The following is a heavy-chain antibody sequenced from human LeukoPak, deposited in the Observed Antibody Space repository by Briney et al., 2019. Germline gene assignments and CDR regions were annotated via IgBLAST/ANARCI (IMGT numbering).Heavy chain of an antibody. CDR3: VRDWDHFDFDS. J-gene: IGHJ5*01. Sequence: GGSLRLSCAASGVTVSSNYMTWVRQAPGKGLEWVAVIYTSGSTYYADSVKGRFTISRDNAKNTLYLQMKSLRVEDTALYYCVRDWDHFDFDSWGQGTLVTVSS. V-gene: IGHV3-66*01. CDR2: IYTSGST. CDR1: GVTVSSNY. D-gene: IGHD1-26*01.